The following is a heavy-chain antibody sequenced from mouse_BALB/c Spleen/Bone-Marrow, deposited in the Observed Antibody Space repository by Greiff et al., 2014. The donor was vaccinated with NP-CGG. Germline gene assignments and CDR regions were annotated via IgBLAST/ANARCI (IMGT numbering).Heavy chain of an antibody. V-gene: IGHV14-3*02. Sequence: EVQLQESGAEFVKPGASVKLSCTASGFNIKDTYMHWVKRRPEQGLEWIGRIDPANDNTKYDPKFKGKATITADTSSNTAYMQPSSLXXEDTAVYYCARADGFYAWFAYWGQGTLVTVSA. D-gene: IGHD2-3*01. J-gene: IGHJ3*01. CDR2: IDPANDNT. CDR3: ARADGFYAWFAY. CDR1: GFNIKDTY.